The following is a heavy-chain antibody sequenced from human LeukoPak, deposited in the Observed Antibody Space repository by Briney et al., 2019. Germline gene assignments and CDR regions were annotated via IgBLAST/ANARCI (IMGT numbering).Heavy chain of an antibody. D-gene: IGHD5-18*01. CDR2: IYYSGST. J-gene: IGHJ2*01. V-gene: IGHV4-59*01. CDR3: ARVTAMVWYFDL. Sequence: SETLSLTCTVSGGSISSYYWSWIRQPPGKGLEWIGYIYYSGSTNYNPSLKSRVTISVDTSKNQFSLKLSSVTAADTAVYYCARVTAMVWYFDLWGRGTLVTVSS. CDR1: GGSISSYY.